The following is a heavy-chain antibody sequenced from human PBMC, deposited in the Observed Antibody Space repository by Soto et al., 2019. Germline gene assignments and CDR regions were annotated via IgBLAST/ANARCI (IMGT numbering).Heavy chain of an antibody. CDR3: ARVRLPYYYDSSGFYFDY. CDR2: ISSSSRYI. CDR1: GFTFNTYA. V-gene: IGHV3-21*01. D-gene: IGHD3-22*01. Sequence: VQLLESGGGLVHPGGSLRLSCAASGFTFNTYAMSWVRQAPGKGLEWVSSISSSSRYIYYADSVKGRFTISRDNAKNSLYLQMNSLRAEDTAVYYCARVRLPYYYDSSGFYFDYWGQGTLVTVSS. J-gene: IGHJ4*02.